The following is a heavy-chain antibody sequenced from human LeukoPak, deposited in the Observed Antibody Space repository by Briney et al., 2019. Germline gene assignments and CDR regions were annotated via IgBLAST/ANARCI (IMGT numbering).Heavy chain of an antibody. Sequence: PGESLRLSCAASGYAFSSHGLTWVRQAPGKGLEWVSTINGPGDNPYYAETVKGRFTISRDNSKNTLYLQMHSLRAEDTAIYYCAKVSVCYGCYLDFWGQGTLVTVS. CDR3: AKVSVCYGCYLDF. D-gene: IGHD3-16*01. J-gene: IGHJ4*02. CDR1: GYAFSSHG. CDR2: INGPGDNP. V-gene: IGHV3-23*01.